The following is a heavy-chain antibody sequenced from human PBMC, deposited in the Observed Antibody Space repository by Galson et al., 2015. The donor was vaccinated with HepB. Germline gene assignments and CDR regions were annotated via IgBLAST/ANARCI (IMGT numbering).Heavy chain of an antibody. Sequence: SVKVSCKASGYTFTSYAMNWVRQAPGQGHEWMGWINTNTGNPTYAQGFTGRFVFSLDTSVSTAYLQISSLKAEDTAVYYCARQRMDTAIVLIDYWGQGTLVTVSS. J-gene: IGHJ4*02. CDR2: INTNTGNP. D-gene: IGHD5-18*01. CDR1: GYTFTSYA. V-gene: IGHV7-4-1*02. CDR3: ARQRMDTAIVLIDY.